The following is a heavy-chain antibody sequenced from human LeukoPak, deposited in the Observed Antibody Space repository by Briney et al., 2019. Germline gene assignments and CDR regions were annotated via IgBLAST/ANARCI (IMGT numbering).Heavy chain of an antibody. CDR1: GFTLSSYE. V-gene: IGHV3-48*03. Sequence: PGGSLRLSCAASGFTLSSYEMNWVRQAPRKGLEWVSYISSSGSTIYYADSVMGRFTISRDNAKHSLYVEMHSLRAEDTAVYYCARGVPGYCSGTSCYKDYYYMDVWGKGTTVTVSS. J-gene: IGHJ6*03. CDR2: ISSSGSTI. CDR3: ARGVPGYCSGTSCYKDYYYMDV. D-gene: IGHD2-2*02.